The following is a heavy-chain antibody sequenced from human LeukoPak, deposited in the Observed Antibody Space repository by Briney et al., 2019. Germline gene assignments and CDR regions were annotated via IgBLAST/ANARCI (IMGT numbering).Heavy chain of an antibody. CDR2: ISYDGSNK. V-gene: IGHV3-30-3*01. CDR3: ARDGGVWRVKYGMDV. CDR1: GFTFSSYA. Sequence: GGSPSLSCAASGFTFSSYAMHWVRQAPGKGLEWVAVISYDGSNKYYADSVKGRFTISRDNAKNSLYLQMNSLRAEDTAVYYCARDGGVWRVKYGMDVWGQGTTVTVSS. D-gene: IGHD3-16*01. J-gene: IGHJ6*02.